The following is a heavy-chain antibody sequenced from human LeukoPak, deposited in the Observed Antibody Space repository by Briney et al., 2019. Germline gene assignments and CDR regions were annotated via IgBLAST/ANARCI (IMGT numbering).Heavy chain of an antibody. CDR1: GGSISSYY. CDR3: ARAGDYYDSSGYYYFDY. J-gene: IGHJ4*02. Sequence: SETLSHTCTVSGGSISSYYWSWIRQPPGKGLEWIGYIYYSGSTNYNPSLKSRVTISVDTSKNQFSLKLSSVTAADTAVYYCARAGDYYDSSGYYYFDYWGQGTLVTVSS. CDR2: IYYSGST. D-gene: IGHD3-22*01. V-gene: IGHV4-59*01.